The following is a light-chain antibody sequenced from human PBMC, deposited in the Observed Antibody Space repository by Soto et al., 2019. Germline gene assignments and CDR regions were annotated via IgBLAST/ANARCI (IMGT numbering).Light chain of an antibody. J-gene: IGLJ1*01. V-gene: IGLV1-44*01. CDR1: SSNIGSNS. Sequence: QSVLTQPPSASVTPGQRVTISCSGSSSNIGSNSVNWYQQIPGAAPKLLIYSNNQRPSGVPDRFSGSKSGTSASLAISGLQSEDEADYYCAAWDDSLNGREVFGTGTKLTVL. CDR3: AAWDDSLNGREV. CDR2: SNN.